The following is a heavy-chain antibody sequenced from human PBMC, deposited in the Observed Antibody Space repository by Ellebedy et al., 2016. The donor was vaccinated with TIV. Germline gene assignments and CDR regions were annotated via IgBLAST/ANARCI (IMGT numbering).Heavy chain of an antibody. V-gene: IGHV1-18*04. Sequence: AASVKVSCKASGYSFADHHITWVRQAPGQGLEWMGSISAYNDNTNYAQKIQGRVTMTTDTSTTTAYMELRSLRSDDTAVYYCARGGYSAYDPGDYWGQGTLVTVSS. D-gene: IGHD5-12*01. J-gene: IGHJ4*02. CDR3: ARGGYSAYDPGDY. CDR1: GYSFADHH. CDR2: ISAYNDNT.